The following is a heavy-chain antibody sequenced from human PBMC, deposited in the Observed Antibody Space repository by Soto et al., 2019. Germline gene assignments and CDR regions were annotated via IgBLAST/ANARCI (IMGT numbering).Heavy chain of an antibody. J-gene: IGHJ6*02. Sequence: GESLKISCKGSGYSFTSYWIGWVRQMPGKGLEWMGIIYPGDSDTRYSPSFQGQVTISADKSISTAYLQWSSLKASDTAMYCCASLRWGYYYGMDVWGQGTTVTVSS. CDR3: ASLRWGYYYGMDV. CDR1: GYSFTSYW. D-gene: IGHD3-16*01. V-gene: IGHV5-51*01. CDR2: IYPGDSDT.